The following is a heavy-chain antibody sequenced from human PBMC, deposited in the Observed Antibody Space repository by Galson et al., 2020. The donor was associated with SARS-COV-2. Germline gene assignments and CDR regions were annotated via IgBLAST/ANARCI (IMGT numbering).Heavy chain of an antibody. CDR1: GFTFRSYA. J-gene: IGHJ4*02. V-gene: IGHV3-30*04. CDR3: AREQLWLPYFDY. Sequence: GESLKIYCAASGFTFRSYAMHWVRQAPGKGLEWVAVISYDGSNKYYADSVKGRFTISRDNSKNTLYLQMNSLRAEDTAVYYCAREQLWLPYFDYWGQGTLVTVSS. D-gene: IGHD5-18*01. CDR2: ISYDGSNK.